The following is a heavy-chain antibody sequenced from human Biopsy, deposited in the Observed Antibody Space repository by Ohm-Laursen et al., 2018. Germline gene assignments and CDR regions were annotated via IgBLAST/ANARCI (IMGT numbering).Heavy chain of an antibody. CDR3: ARWTPEYDSSRYYLDAFDI. CDR1: GGSISNNNYY. J-gene: IGHJ3*02. Sequence: SETLSLTCTVSGGSISNNNYYWGWIRQPAGKGLEWIGRIYSSGSTNYNPSLKSRVTLSMDTSKRQFSLKLSFVTAADTAVYYCARWTPEYDSSRYYLDAFDIWGQGTKVTVSS. CDR2: IYSSGST. D-gene: IGHD3-22*01. V-gene: IGHV4-4*07.